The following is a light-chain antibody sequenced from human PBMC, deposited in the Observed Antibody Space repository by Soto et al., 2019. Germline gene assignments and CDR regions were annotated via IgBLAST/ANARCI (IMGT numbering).Light chain of an antibody. CDR3: SSYTNSSATHVL. J-gene: IGLJ3*02. Sequence: QSALTQPPSVSGSPGQSVTISCTGTSSDVGSFNRVSWYLQAPGTAPKLMIYEVTNRPSGVPDRLSGSKSGNTASLTISGLQAEDEADYYCSSYTNSSATHVLFGGGTKVTVL. CDR1: SSDVGSFNR. CDR2: EVT. V-gene: IGLV2-18*02.